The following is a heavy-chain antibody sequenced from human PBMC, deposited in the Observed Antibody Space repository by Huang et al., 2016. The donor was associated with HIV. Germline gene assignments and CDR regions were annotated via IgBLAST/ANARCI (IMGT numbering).Heavy chain of an antibody. V-gene: IGHV3-7*01. J-gene: IGHJ4*02. CDR3: ARRLRYYYGSGRTSGYFDY. CDR1: GFTFSSYW. Sequence: EVQLVESGGGLVQPGGSMRLSCTASGFTFSSYWMSWVRQGAGKGLEWVAKIKQDGREKYYVDSVKGLFSIARDNAKNSLYLQMNSLRAEDTAVYYCARRLRYYYGSGRTSGYFDYWGQGTLVTVSS. CDR2: IKQDGREK. D-gene: IGHD3-10*01.